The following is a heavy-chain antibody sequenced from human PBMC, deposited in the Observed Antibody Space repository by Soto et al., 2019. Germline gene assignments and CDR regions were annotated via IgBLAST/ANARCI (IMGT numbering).Heavy chain of an antibody. CDR1: GGSMSSYY. J-gene: IGHJ5*02. V-gene: IGHV4-4*07. CDR2: VYSSGGT. Sequence: ETLSLTCTVSGGSMSSYYWTWIRQPAGKGLEWIGRVYSSGGTHYNPSLKSRVTISLDTSKNQFSLRLLSVTDADTTVYYCARGQRFSDWFDPWGQGTLVTVSS. D-gene: IGHD3-3*01. CDR3: ARGQRFSDWFDP.